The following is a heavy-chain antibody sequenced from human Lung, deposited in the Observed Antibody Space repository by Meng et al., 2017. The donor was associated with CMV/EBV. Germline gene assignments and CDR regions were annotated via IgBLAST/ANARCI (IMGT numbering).Heavy chain of an antibody. V-gene: IGHV5-51*01. CDR2: IYPGDSDT. CDR1: GYKFTAYW. D-gene: IGHD6-13*01. CDR3: ARQGHGSSWNSFDH. Sequence: GGSLRLSCRASGYKFTAYWIGWVRQMPGKGLEWMGIIYPGDSDTRYSPSFQGHVTISADKSINTAYLQWSSLKASDTAIYYCARQGHGSSWNSFDHWGQGTLVTVSS. J-gene: IGHJ4*02.